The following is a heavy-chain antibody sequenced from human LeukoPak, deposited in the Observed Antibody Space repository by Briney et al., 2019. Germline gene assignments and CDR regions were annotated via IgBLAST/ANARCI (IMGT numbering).Heavy chain of an antibody. V-gene: IGHV4-59*01. Sequence: SETLSLTCTVSGGSISSYYWSWIRQPPGKGLEWIGYIYYSGSTNYNPSLKSRVTISVDTSKNQFSLKLSSETAADTAVYYCARSNSSGTDYWGQGTLVTVSS. CDR2: IYYSGST. CDR1: GGSISSYY. CDR3: ARSNSSGTDY. J-gene: IGHJ4*02. D-gene: IGHD6-19*01.